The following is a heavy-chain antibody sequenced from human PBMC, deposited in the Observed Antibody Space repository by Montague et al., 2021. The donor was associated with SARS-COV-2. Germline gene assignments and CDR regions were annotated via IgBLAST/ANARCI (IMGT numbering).Heavy chain of an antibody. CDR3: ARVDRYWLRIPYYYYGMDV. J-gene: IGHJ6*02. CDR1: GGSFSGYY. CDR2: INHSGST. D-gene: IGHD5-12*01. V-gene: IGHV4-34*01. Sequence: SETLFLTCAVYGGSFSGYYWSWIRQPPGKGLEWIGKINHSGSTXXXPXXXXRVTISVDTSKNQFSLKLSSVTAADTAVYYCARVDRYWLRIPYYYYGMDVWGQGTTVTASS.